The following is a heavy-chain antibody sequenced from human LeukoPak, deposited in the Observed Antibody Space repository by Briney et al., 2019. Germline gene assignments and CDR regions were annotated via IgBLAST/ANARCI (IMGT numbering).Heavy chain of an antibody. J-gene: IGHJ4*02. D-gene: IGHD3-9*01. Sequence: GGSLRLSCAASGITVSSNYMSWVRQAPGKGLEWVSIIYSGGDTYYADSVKGRFTISRDNSKNTLYLQMNSLRAEDTAVYYCAKDVSVFLAGPDYWGQGTLVTVSS. CDR1: GITVSSNY. CDR2: IYSGGDT. CDR3: AKDVSVFLAGPDY. V-gene: IGHV3-53*01.